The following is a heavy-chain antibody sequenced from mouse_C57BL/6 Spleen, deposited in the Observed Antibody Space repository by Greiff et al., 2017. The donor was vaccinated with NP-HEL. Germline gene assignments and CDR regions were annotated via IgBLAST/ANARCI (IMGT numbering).Heavy chain of an antibody. V-gene: IGHV1-15*01. Sequence: QVQLQQSGAELVRPGASVTLSCKASGYTFTDYEMHWVKQTPVHGLEWIGAIDPETGGTAYNQKFKGKAILTADKSSSTAYMELRSLTSEDSAVYYCTLYDYEIYYYAMDYWGQGTSVTVSS. CDR1: GYTFTDYE. CDR3: TLYDYEIYYYAMDY. J-gene: IGHJ4*01. CDR2: IDPETGGT. D-gene: IGHD2-4*01.